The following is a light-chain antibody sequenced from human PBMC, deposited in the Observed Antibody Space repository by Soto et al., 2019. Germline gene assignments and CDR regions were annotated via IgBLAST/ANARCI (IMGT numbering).Light chain of an antibody. CDR1: QTVSRNY. V-gene: IGKV3-20*01. J-gene: IGKJ3*01. CDR3: QQYVTSPPIT. Sequence: EIVLTQSPGTLSLSPGERATLSCRASQTVSRNYLAWYQQKPGQAPRLLIYAASSRATGVPDRFSGSGSGIDFTLTISRLEPEDFAVYYCQQYVTSPPITFGPGTKVDFK. CDR2: AAS.